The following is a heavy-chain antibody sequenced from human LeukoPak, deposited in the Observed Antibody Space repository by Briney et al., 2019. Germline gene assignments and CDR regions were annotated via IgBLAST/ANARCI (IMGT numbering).Heavy chain of an antibody. Sequence: GGSLRLSCAASGFTFSSYWMNWARQSPGKGLEWVSVVYKDGKMFYIDSVKGRFAISRDTSKNTVYLQMNNLRAEDTAVYYCASRHCSGGDCYFAGADPFDHWGQGTLVTVSS. D-gene: IGHD2-21*01. J-gene: IGHJ4*02. CDR3: ASRHCSGGDCYFAGADPFDH. CDR1: GFTFSSYW. V-gene: IGHV3-53*01. CDR2: VYKDGKM.